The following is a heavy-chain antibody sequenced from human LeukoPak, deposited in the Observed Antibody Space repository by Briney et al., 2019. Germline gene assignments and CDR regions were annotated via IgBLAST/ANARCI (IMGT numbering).Heavy chain of an antibody. V-gene: IGHV1-2*02. CDR3: ARGGPDSYGFEKRTKNWFDP. CDR2: INPNSGGT. D-gene: IGHD5-18*01. Sequence: ASVTVSCKASGYTFTGYYMHWVRQAPGQGLEWMGWINPNSGGTNYAQKFQGRVTMTRDTSISTAYMELSRLRSDDTAVYYCARGGPDSYGFEKRTKNWFDPWGQGTLVTVSS. CDR1: GYTFTGYY. J-gene: IGHJ5*02.